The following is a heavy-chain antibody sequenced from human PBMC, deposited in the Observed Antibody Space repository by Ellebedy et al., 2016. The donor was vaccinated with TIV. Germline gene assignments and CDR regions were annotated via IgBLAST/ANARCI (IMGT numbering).Heavy chain of an antibody. D-gene: IGHD4-17*01. CDR1: AFTFNNDW. Sequence: GESLKISXLASAFTFNNDWMAWVRQVPGKGLGWVALINPDGSQREYVDSVKGRFTISRDNAQNSLYLQMNSLRAEDTALYYCARDPFNGALDYWGQGTLVTVSS. CDR2: INPDGSQR. J-gene: IGHJ4*02. CDR3: ARDPFNGALDY. V-gene: IGHV3-7*01.